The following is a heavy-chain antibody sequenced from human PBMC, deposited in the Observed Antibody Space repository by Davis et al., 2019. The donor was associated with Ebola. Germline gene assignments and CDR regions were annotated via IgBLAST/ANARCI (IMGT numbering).Heavy chain of an antibody. J-gene: IGHJ4*02. CDR3: ARAKVTTPYDY. V-gene: IGHV4-34*01. D-gene: IGHD4-17*01. CDR1: GGSFSDHH. Sequence: MPSETLSLTCAVYGGSFSDHHWGWIRQAPGKGLEWIGEINHSGSANYNPSLKSRVTISVDTSKNQFSLRLRSMTAADTAIYYCARAKVTTPYDYWGQGTPVTVSS. CDR2: INHSGSA.